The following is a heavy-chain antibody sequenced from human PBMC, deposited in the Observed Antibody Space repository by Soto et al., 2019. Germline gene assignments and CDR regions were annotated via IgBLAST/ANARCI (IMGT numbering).Heavy chain of an antibody. CDR2: INAGNGNT. CDR3: ARNSLRTIFGVVVLGRATSNWFDP. V-gene: IGHV1-3*01. CDR1: VYPFPSPA. Sequence: ASVTVSGKASVYPFPSPAIHWVGQAPGPRLAWMEWINAGNGNTKYSQKFQGRVTITRDTSASTAYMELSSLSSEDTAVYYCARNSLRTIFGVVVLGRATSNWFDPWGQGNLVTVSS. J-gene: IGHJ5*02. D-gene: IGHD3-3*01.